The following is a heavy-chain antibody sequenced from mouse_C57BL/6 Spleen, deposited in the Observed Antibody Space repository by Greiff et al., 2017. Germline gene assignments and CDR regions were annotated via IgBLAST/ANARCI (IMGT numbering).Heavy chain of an antibody. J-gene: IGHJ3*01. CDR1: GFTFSDYG. Sequence: EVQGVESGGGLVKPGGSLKLSCAASGFTFSDYGMHWVRQAPEKGLEWVAYISSGSSTIYYADTVKGRFTISRDNAKNTLFLQMTSLRSEDTAMYYCARPHYYGSSEGFAYWGQGTLVTVSA. CDR2: ISSGSSTI. D-gene: IGHD1-1*01. V-gene: IGHV5-17*01. CDR3: ARPHYYGSSEGFAY.